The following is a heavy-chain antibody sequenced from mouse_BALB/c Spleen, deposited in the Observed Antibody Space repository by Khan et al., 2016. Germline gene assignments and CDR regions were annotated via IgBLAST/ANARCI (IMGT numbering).Heavy chain of an antibody. CDR3: VRQNWDWYFDV. CDR1: GFTFNTYA. CDR2: MRSKSYNYAT. V-gene: IGHV10-1*02. J-gene: IGHJ1*01. Sequence: EVQLVESGGGLVQPKGSLKLSCAASGFTFNTYAMNWVRQAPGKGLEWVARMRSKSYNYATNYADSVKDRFTISRDDSQSMLYLKMNNLKTEDTGMFYCVRQNWDWYFDVWGAGTTVTVSS.